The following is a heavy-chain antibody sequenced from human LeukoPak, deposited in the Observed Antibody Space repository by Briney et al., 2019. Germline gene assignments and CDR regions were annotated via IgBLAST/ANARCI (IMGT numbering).Heavy chain of an antibody. Sequence: SETLSLTCTVSGGSISSYYWSWIRQPPGKGLEWIGYIYNSGSTNYNPALKSRVSISVDTSRNQFSLNLNSVTAADTAMYYCARGGYSHGYILFNYWGQGTLAIVSS. V-gene: IGHV4-59*01. CDR2: IYNSGST. CDR3: ARGGYSHGYILFNY. CDR1: GGSISSYY. J-gene: IGHJ4*02. D-gene: IGHD5-18*01.